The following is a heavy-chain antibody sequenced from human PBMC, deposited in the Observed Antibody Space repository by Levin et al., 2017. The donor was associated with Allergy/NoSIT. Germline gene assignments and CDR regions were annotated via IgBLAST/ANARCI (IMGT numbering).Heavy chain of an antibody. CDR1: GFTFRTYA. D-gene: IGHD2-2*01. V-gene: IGHV3-23*01. CDR2: ISGGGGST. J-gene: IGHJ6*03. CDR3: AKGGEKYQLPERGRLRYYSYMDV. Sequence: PGGSLRLSCAASGFTFRTYAMNWVRQAPGKGLEWVAIISGGGGSTYYADSVKGRFTISRDSSKNTLYLQMNSLTDEDTAVYYCAKGGEKYQLPERGRLRYYSYMDVWGRGTTVTVSS.